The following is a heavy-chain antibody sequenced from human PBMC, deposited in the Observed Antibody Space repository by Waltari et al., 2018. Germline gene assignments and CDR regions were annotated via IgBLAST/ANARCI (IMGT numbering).Heavy chain of an antibody. CDR3: ASQRGYSGYEP. D-gene: IGHD5-12*01. J-gene: IGHJ5*02. CDR1: GGSISSSSYY. CDR2: IYYSGST. Sequence: QLQLQESGPGLVKPSETLSLTCTVSGGSISSSSYYWGWIRQPPGKGLECIGSIYYSGSTYYNPSLKSRVTISVDTSKNQFSLKLSSVTAADTAVYYCASQRGYSGYEPWGQGTLVTVSS. V-gene: IGHV4-39*07.